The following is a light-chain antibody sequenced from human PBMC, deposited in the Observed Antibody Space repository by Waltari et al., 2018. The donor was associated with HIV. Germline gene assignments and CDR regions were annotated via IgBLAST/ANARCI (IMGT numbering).Light chain of an antibody. V-gene: IGLV2-23*02. J-gene: IGLJ2*01. CDR3: CAYAGSTTYVI. Sequence: QSALTQPASVSGSPGQSITISCTGTSSDAGGYNLSSWYQPHPGKAPKLMIYEVSKRPSGVSNRFSGSKSGNTASLTISGLQAEDEADYYCCAYAGSTTYVIFGGGTKLTVL. CDR2: EVS. CDR1: SSDAGGYNL.